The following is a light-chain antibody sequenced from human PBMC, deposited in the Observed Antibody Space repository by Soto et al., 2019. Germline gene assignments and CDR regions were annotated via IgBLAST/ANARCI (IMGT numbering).Light chain of an antibody. CDR2: EVN. J-gene: IGLJ1*01. CDR1: SSDVGGYNY. Sequence: QSALTQPPSASGSPGQSVAISCTGTSSDVGGYNYVSWYQQHPGKSPKLMIYEVNKPPSGVPDRFSGSKSGNTASLTVSGLQAEDEADYYCSSYAGSSNVFGTGTKGTVL. CDR3: SSYAGSSNV. V-gene: IGLV2-8*01.